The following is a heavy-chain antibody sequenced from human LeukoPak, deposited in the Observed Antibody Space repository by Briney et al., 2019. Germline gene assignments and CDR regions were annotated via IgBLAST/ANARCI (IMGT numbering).Heavy chain of an antibody. Sequence: NPSETLSLTCTVSAGSISTYYWSWIRQSPGKGLGWIGYVDYTGSTIYNPSVKSRVTISVDRSRNQFFLRLKSVTAADTAVYYCARQGFTGAWSYWLDYWGQGILVTVS. CDR3: ARQGFTGAWSYWLDY. CDR1: AGSISTYY. V-gene: IGHV4-59*08. D-gene: IGHD6-19*01. J-gene: IGHJ4*02. CDR2: VDYTGST.